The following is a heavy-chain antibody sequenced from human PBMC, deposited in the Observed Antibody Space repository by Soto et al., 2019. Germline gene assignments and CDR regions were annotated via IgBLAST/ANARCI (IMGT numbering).Heavy chain of an antibody. CDR3: ARAGRYCTSTSCYTHYYGMDV. CDR2: IGTAGDP. CDR1: GFTFSSYD. V-gene: IGHV3-13*05. Sequence: GGSLRLSCAASGFTFSSYDMHWVRQPTGRGLEWVSAIGTAGDPYYPDSVKGRFTIYRENARNSLYLQMNSLRAGDTAVYYCARAGRYCTSTSCYTHYYGMDVWGQGTTVTVSS. J-gene: IGHJ6*02. D-gene: IGHD2-2*02.